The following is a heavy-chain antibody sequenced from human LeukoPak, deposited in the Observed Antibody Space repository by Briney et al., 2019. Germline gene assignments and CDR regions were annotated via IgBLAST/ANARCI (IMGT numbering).Heavy chain of an antibody. Sequence: GGSRRLSWPVPGLSVNDNYRSWVRQAPGKGLHWVSVMFPDGRTYYADSVKGRFTISRDLARNTLLLQMHSLRADDTAVHYCARTNPVYGDYDYWGQGTLVTVSS. CDR1: GLSVNDNY. D-gene: IGHD4-17*01. CDR2: MFPDGRT. V-gene: IGHV3-53*01. J-gene: IGHJ4*02. CDR3: ARTNPVYGDYDY.